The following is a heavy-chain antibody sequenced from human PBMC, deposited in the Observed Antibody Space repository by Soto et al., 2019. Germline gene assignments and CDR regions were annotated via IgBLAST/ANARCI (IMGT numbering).Heavy chain of an antibody. CDR1: GFTFGTYW. V-gene: IGHV3-7*05. D-gene: IGHD1-26*01. CDR3: ARMATGSYYFDY. Sequence: GGSLRLSCAASGFTFGTYWMSWVRQAPGKGLEWVANIKQDESEKCYIDSVKGRFTISRDNAKNSLSLQMNSLRAEDTAVYYCARMATGSYYFDYWGLGTLVTVSS. CDR2: IKQDESEK. J-gene: IGHJ4*02.